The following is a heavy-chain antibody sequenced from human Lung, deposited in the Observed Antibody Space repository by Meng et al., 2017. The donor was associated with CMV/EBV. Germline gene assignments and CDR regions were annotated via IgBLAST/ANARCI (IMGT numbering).Heavy chain of an antibody. J-gene: IGHJ4*02. D-gene: IGHD5-12*01. CDR3: ARGDSGYDTPDY. Sequence: SETLSLXCTVSGGSIFNYYWSWIRQLPGKGLEWIGYIYYSGNTNYNPSLKSRVTISVDTSKDQFSLKLSSVTAADTAVYYCARGDSGYDTPDYWGQGTLVTVSS. CDR1: GGSIFNYY. V-gene: IGHV4-59*01. CDR2: IYYSGNT.